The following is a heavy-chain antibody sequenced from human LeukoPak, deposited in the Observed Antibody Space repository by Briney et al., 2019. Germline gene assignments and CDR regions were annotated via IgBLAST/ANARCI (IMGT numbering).Heavy chain of an antibody. V-gene: IGHV1-69*01. CDR3: AREGGDYVGYYYYGMDV. CDR2: IIPIFGTA. J-gene: IGHJ6*02. CDR1: GGTFSSYA. D-gene: IGHD4-17*01. Sequence: ASVKVSCKASGGTFSSYAISWVRQAPGQGLEWMGGIIPIFGTANYAQKFQGRVTITADESTSTAYMELSSLRSEDTAVYYCAREGGDYVGYYYYGMDVWGQGTTVTVSS.